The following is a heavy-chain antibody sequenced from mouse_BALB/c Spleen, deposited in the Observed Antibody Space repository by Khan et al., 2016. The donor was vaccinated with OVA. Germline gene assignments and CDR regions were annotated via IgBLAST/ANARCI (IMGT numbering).Heavy chain of an antibody. CDR1: GFSLTNYG. V-gene: IGHV2-6-1*01. J-gene: IGHJ4*01. D-gene: IGHD2-10*01. CDR2: IWSDGST. CDR3: ARQPYYHYNIMDY. Sequence: VQLKESGPGLAAPSQSLSITCTISGFSLTNYGVHWVRQPPGKGLEWLVVIWSDGSTNYNSVLKSRLTITKENSQSQVCLKMNRPQTDDTAIYFCARQPYYHYNIMDYWGQGTSVTVSS.